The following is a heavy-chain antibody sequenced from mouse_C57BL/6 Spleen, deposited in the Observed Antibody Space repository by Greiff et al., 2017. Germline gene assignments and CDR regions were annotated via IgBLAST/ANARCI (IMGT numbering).Heavy chain of an antibody. CDR1: GFTFSDYG. V-gene: IGHV5-17*01. CDR3: AREWEAAWFAY. CDR2: ISSGSSTI. D-gene: IGHD1-3*01. Sequence: EVMLVESGGGLVKPGGSLKLSCAASGFTFSDYGMHWVRQAPEKGLEWVAYISSGSSTIYYADTVKGRFTISRDNAKNTLFLQMTSLRSEDTAMYYCAREWEAAWFAYWGQGTLVTVSA. J-gene: IGHJ3*01.